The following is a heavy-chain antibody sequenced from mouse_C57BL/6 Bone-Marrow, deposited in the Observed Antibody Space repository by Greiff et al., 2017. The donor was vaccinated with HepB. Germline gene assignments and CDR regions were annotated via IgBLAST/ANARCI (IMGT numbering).Heavy chain of an antibody. J-gene: IGHJ4*01. CDR2: IYPGSGNT. Sequence: QVQLQQSGAELVRPGASVKLSCKASGYTFTDYYINWVKQRPGQGLQWIARIYPGSGNTYYNEKFKGKATLTAEKSSSTAYMQLSSLTSEDSAVYFCDGYYVGLAMDYWGQGTSVTVSS. V-gene: IGHV1-76*01. CDR1: GYTFTDYY. CDR3: DGYYVGLAMDY. D-gene: IGHD2-3*01.